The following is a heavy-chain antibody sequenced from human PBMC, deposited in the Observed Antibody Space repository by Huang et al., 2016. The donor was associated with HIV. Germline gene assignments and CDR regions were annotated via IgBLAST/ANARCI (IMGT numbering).Heavy chain of an antibody. CDR1: GGTFSSDV. CDR3: ASERVSDSGRGALAV. J-gene: IGHJ3*01. V-gene: IGHV1-69*13. D-gene: IGHD3-10*01. CDR2: IIPIFDTE. Sequence: QVQLVQSGAEVKKPGSSVKVSCQASGGTFSSDVITGVRQSPGQGLEGIGGIIPIFDTENYAQRFQGRVTIPADESASPAQMDLGSLTSEDTAVYYCASERVSDSGRGALAVWGQGTMVIVSS.